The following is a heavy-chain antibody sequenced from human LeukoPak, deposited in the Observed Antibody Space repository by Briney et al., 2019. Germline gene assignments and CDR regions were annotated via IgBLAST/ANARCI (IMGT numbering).Heavy chain of an antibody. V-gene: IGHV1-2*02. CDR1: GYTFTDYY. CDR3: ARDPDEAIMDLGY. CDR2: IHPNSDGT. J-gene: IGHJ4*02. Sequence: EASVRVSCKASGYTFTDYYMHWVRQAPGQGLEWMGWIHPNSDGTKYAQKFQGRVTMTRDTSISTAYMELVRLTSDDTAVYYCARDPDEAIMDLGYWGQGTLVTVSS. D-gene: IGHD3-16*01.